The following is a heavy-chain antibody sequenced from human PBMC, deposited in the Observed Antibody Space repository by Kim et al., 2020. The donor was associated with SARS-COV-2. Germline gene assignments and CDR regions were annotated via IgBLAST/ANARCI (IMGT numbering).Heavy chain of an antibody. J-gene: IGHJ4*02. Sequence: TMGGTTNYADPVKGRFTSSRDDSKNTLYLQMNSLKTEDTAVYYCSTSGTFWGQGTLVTVSS. CDR2: TMGGTT. V-gene: IGHV3-15*06. CDR3: STSGTF.